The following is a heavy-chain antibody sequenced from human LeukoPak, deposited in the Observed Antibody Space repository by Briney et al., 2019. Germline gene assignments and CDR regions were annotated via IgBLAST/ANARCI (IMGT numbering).Heavy chain of an antibody. CDR2: IYSGGTT. D-gene: IGHD2-15*01. CDR1: GFTVSSNY. J-gene: IGHJ4*02. V-gene: IGHV3-53*05. Sequence: GGSLRLSCAASGFTVSSNYMNWVRQAPGKGLEWVSIIYSGGTTYYADSVKGRFTISRDNSKNTLYLQMNSLRAEDTALYYCATEVAEGGPQDYWGQGTLVTVSS. CDR3: ATEVAEGGPQDY.